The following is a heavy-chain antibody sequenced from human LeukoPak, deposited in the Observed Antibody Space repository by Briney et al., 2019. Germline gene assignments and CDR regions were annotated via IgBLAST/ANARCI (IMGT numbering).Heavy chain of an antibody. CDR1: GFSFSSYA. D-gene: IGHD5-18*01. CDR3: ARSGIQLWSYSDY. Sequence: PWGSLRLSCAASGFSFSSYAVHWARQAPGKGLEWVAVISYDGSDKYYADFVKGRFTISRDNSKNTLYLQMNSLRAEDTAVYYCARSGIQLWSYSDYWGQGTLVTVSS. CDR2: ISYDGSDK. J-gene: IGHJ4*02. V-gene: IGHV3-30-3*01.